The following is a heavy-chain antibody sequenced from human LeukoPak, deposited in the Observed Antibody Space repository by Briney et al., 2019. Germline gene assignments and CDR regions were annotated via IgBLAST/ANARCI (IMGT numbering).Heavy chain of an antibody. CDR1: GGSISSYY. D-gene: IGHD7-27*01. J-gene: IGHJ4*02. V-gene: IGHV4-59*12. CDR2: IYYSGST. Sequence: PSETLSLTCTVSGGSISSYYWSWIRKPPGRGLEYIGFIYYSGSTKYNPSLKSRVTISVDMSKNQFSLKLSSVTAADTAVYYCASRAPGDWGQGTLVTVSS. CDR3: ASRAPGD.